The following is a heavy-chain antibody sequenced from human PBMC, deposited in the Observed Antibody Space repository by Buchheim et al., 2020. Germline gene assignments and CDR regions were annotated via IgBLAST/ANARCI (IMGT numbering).Heavy chain of an antibody. D-gene: IGHD3-16*01. Sequence: QVQLQQWGAGLLKPSEALSLTCAVYSGSFSGYYWSWIRQPPGKGLEWIGEINHSGSTNYNASLKSRVTISVDTSKNQSSLKLGSVTAADTAVYYCARNFGKGGIIRLYFYAMDVWGPGT. CDR2: INHSGST. CDR1: SGSFSGYY. V-gene: IGHV4-34*01. CDR3: ARNFGKGGIIRLYFYAMDV. J-gene: IGHJ6*02.